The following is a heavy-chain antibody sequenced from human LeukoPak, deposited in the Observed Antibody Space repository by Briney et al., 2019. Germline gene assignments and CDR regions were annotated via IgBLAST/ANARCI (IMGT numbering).Heavy chain of an antibody. V-gene: IGHV4-39*01. D-gene: IGHD2-21*02. J-gene: IGHJ4*02. CDR2: IYYSGST. CDR3: ARHVSYIAVTATHAGLYYFDY. CDR1: GGSISSSSYY. Sequence: SETLSLTCTVSGGSISSSSYYWGWIRQPPGKGLEWIGNIYYSGSTYYNPSLKSRVTISVDTSKNQFSLKLSSVTAADTAVYYCARHVSYIAVTATHAGLYYFDYWGQGTLVTVSS.